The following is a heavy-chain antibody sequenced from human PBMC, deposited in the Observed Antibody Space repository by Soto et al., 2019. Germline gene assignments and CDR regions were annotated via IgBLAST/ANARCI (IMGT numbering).Heavy chain of an antibody. CDR1: GFTFSTYG. J-gene: IGHJ6*02. D-gene: IGHD3-3*01. Sequence: PGGSLRLSCAAFGFTFSTYGMHWVRQAPGKGLEWVAVIWFDGTKKYYADSVNGRFTISRDNSKNTLYLQMNSLRAEDTAVYYCASQIFWSGSTAHGMDVWGQGTAVTVSS. CDR2: IWFDGTKK. V-gene: IGHV3-33*01. CDR3: ASQIFWSGSTAHGMDV.